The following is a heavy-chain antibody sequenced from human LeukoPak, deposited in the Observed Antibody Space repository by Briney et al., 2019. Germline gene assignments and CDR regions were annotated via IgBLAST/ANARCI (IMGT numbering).Heavy chain of an antibody. D-gene: IGHD5-12*01. CDR1: GFTFSHYW. CDR3: VSQQVAPP. Sequence: GGSLRLSCVASGFTFSHYWMSWVRQAPGKGLEWVANIKEDGSIEDYVDSVKGRFTVSRDNAKNSLYLEMNSLRVEDTAVYYCVSQQVAPPWGQGPLVIVSS. J-gene: IGHJ5*02. CDR2: IKEDGSIE. V-gene: IGHV3-7*01.